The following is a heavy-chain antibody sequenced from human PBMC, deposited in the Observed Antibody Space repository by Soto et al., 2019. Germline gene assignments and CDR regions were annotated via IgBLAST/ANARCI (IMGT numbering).Heavy chain of an antibody. CDR2: IYYSGKT. V-gene: IGHV4-39*01. J-gene: IGHJ6*02. CDR1: DDSISRSSYY. Sequence: PSETLSLTCTVSDDSISRSSYYWGWIRQPPGKGLEWIGSIYYSGKTYYNPSLKSRLSVSVDTSKNQFYLRLNSVTAADTAVYYCARGYYYYYGMDVWGQGTTVTVSS. CDR3: ARGYYYYYGMDV.